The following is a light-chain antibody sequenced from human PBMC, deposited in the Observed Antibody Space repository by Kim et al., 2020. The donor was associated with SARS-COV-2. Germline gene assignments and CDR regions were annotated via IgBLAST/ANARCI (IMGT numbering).Light chain of an antibody. J-gene: IGKJ4*01. CDR1: QSVSSY. CDR2: DAS. V-gene: IGKV3-11*01. Sequence: WSPEERATLSCRASQSVSSYLAWYQQKPGQAPKLLIYDASNRATGIPARFSGSGSGTDFTLTIGSLEPEDFAVYYCQQRGNWPLTFGGGTKVDIK. CDR3: QQRGNWPLT.